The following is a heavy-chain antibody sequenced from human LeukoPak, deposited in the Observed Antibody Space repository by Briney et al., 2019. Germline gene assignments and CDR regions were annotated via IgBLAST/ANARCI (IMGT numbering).Heavy chain of an antibody. CDR2: ISGSGGST. Sequence: QTGGSLRLSCAASGFTFSSYAMSWVRQAPGKGLEWVSAISGSGGSTYYADSVKGRFTISRDNSKNTLYLQMNSLRAEDTAVYYCAKDRGSWYEGRYFDYWGQGTLVTVSS. J-gene: IGHJ4*02. V-gene: IGHV3-23*01. CDR1: GFTFSSYA. D-gene: IGHD6-13*01. CDR3: AKDRGSWYEGRYFDY.